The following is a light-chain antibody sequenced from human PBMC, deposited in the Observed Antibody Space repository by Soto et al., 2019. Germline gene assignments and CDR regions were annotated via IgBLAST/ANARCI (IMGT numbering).Light chain of an antibody. J-gene: IGKJ1*01. CDR1: QSISSN. CDR2: GVS. V-gene: IGKV3-15*01. CDR3: QQYNNWPGT. Sequence: EIVMTQSPAPLSVSPGERATLSCRASQSISSNLAWYQQKPGQAPRXIIYGVSTRATGIPARFSGSGSGTEFTLTISSLQSEDFAVYYCQQYNNWPGTFGQGTKVDIK.